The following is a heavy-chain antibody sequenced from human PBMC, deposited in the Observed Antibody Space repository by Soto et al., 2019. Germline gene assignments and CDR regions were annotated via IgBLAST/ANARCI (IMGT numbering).Heavy chain of an antibody. Sequence: GSSVKFSCKASGYTFTTYVTSGVGQAPEQGLEWMGWISAYNGNTNYAQKLQGRVTMTTDTSTSTAYMELRSLRSDATAVYYCARDRAYGSGSYYTNDFDYWGQGTLVTVSS. CDR2: ISAYNGNT. D-gene: IGHD3-10*01. J-gene: IGHJ4*02. CDR3: ARDRAYGSGSYYTNDFDY. CDR1: GYTFTTYV. V-gene: IGHV1-18*01.